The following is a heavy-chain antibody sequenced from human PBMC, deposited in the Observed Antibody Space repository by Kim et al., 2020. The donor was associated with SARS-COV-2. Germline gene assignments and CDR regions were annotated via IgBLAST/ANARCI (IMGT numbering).Heavy chain of an antibody. Sequence: AASVKGRFTISRDNSKNTLYLKMNSLRAEDTAVYYCAKDVVAAADFFDYWGQGTLVTVSS. D-gene: IGHD6-13*01. CDR3: AKDVVAAADFFDY. J-gene: IGHJ4*02. V-gene: IGHV3-23*01.